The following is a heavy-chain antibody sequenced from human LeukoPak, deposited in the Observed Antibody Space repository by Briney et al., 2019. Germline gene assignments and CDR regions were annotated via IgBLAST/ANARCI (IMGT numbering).Heavy chain of an antibody. CDR1: GFTFSENN. J-gene: IGHJ4*02. V-gene: IGHV3-30-3*01. CDR3: ARDRSGFYSVDY. CDR2: ISNDGNSK. Sequence: QPGMSLRLSCAASGFTFSENNVHWVRQAPGKGLEWVALISNDGNSKDYADSVKGRFTLSGDNSKTTLYLQMNSLRAEDTAVYYCARDRSGFYSVDYWGQGTLVTVSS. D-gene: IGHD5-12*01.